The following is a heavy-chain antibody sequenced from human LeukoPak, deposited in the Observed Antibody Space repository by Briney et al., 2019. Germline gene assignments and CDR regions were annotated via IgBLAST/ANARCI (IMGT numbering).Heavy chain of an antibody. D-gene: IGHD6-6*01. CDR1: GFTFSSYW. CDR2: INSDGSST. CDR3: ARLDDSNSRRPENDAFDI. J-gene: IGHJ3*02. V-gene: IGHV3-74*01. Sequence: PGGSLRLSCAASGFTFSSYWMHWVRQAPGKGLVWVSRINSDGSSTSYADSVKGRFTISRDNAKNTLYLQMNSLRAEDTAVYYCARLDDSNSRRPENDAFDIWGQGTMVTVSS.